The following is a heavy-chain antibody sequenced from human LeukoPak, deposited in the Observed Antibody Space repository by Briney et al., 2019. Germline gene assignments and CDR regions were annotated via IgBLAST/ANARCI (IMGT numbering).Heavy chain of an antibody. D-gene: IGHD6-13*01. Sequence: SGPTLVKPTQTLTLTCTFSGFSLSISGVGVGWIRQPPGKALEWLSLIYWDDDNLYSPSLKSKLTITKDTSKNQVVLTMTNMYPVDTATYYCAHTPSSSRWYYFDYWGQGTLVTVSS. CDR3: AHTPSSSRWYYFDY. J-gene: IGHJ4*02. V-gene: IGHV2-5*02. CDR2: IYWDDDN. CDR1: GFSLSISGVG.